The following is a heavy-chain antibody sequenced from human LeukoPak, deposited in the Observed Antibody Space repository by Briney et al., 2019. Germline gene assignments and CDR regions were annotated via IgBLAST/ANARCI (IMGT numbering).Heavy chain of an antibody. D-gene: IGHD6-13*01. V-gene: IGHV3-9*01. Sequence: GRSLRLSCAASGFTFDDYAMHWVRQAPGKGLEWVSGISWNSGSIGYADSVKGRFTISRDNAKDSLYLQMNSLRAEDTALYYCAKGSYSSSWYNWFDPWGQGTLVTVSS. CDR2: ISWNSGSI. J-gene: IGHJ5*02. CDR3: AKGSYSSSWYNWFDP. CDR1: GFTFDDYA.